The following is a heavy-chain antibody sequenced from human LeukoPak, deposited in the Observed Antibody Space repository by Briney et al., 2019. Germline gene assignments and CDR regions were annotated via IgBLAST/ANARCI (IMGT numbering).Heavy chain of an antibody. CDR2: IYQSGTT. Sequence: SETLSLTCSVSGYSISSGYYWGWIRRPPGKGLEWIGSIYQSGTTSYNPSLKSRVTISVDTSKNQFSLKLSSVTAADTAVYSCAREGATNQYFQHWGQGTLVTVSS. J-gene: IGHJ1*01. CDR3: AREGATNQYFQH. V-gene: IGHV4-38-2*02. D-gene: IGHD1-26*01. CDR1: GYSISSGYY.